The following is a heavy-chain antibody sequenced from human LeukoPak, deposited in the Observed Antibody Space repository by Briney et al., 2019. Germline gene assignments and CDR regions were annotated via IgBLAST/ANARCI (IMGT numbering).Heavy chain of an antibody. CDR2: IYHTGST. V-gene: IGHV4-4*02. D-gene: IGHD1-26*01. Sequence: SETLSLTCAVSGGSISSSNWWSWVRQAPGKGLEWIGQIYHTGSTNYNPSLKSRVTISVDKSNNQFSLKLTSVTAADTAFYYCARDTGAFDYWGQGTLVAVSS. CDR3: ARDTGAFDY. CDR1: GGSISSSNW. J-gene: IGHJ4*02.